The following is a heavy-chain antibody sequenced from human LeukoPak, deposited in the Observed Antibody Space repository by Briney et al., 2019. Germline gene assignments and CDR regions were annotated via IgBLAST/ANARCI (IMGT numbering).Heavy chain of an antibody. CDR2: MYYGGST. Sequence: PSETLSLTCSVSGGPISSERYYWSWIRQPPGKGLEWIGNMYYGGSTAYNPSLKSRVTISADTSRNQFSLKLSSVTAADTAVYYCARVGCSFKGAQDYWGQGTLVTVSS. CDR1: GGPISSERYY. J-gene: IGHJ4*02. CDR3: ARVGCSFKGAQDY. D-gene: IGHD2-15*01. V-gene: IGHV4-39*02.